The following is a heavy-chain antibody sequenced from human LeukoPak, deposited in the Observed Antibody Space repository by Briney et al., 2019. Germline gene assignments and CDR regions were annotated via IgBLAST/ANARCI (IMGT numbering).Heavy chain of an antibody. Sequence: GGSLRLSCAASGLTFSTYAMHWVPQAPGKGLEWVAVISYEGSSKYYADSVKGRFTISRDNSKNTLYLQMNSLRAEDTAVYYCARARSSYGYGDAFDIWGQGTMVTVSS. CDR1: GLTFSTYA. CDR2: ISYEGSSK. CDR3: ARARSSYGYGDAFDI. D-gene: IGHD5-18*01. J-gene: IGHJ3*02. V-gene: IGHV3-30*04.